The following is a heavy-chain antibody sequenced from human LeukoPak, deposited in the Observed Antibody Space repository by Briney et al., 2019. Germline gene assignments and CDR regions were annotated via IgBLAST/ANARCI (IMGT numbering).Heavy chain of an antibody. CDR1: GGSFSGYY. J-gene: IGHJ4*02. CDR3: ARGRRRSDY. V-gene: IGHV4-34*01. Sequence: SETLSLTCAVYGGSFSGYYWSWIRQPPGKGLEWIGEINHSGSTNYNPSLKSRVTISVDTSKNQFSLKLSSVTAADTAVYYCARGRRRSDYGGKGTRVTVSS. CDR2: INHSGST.